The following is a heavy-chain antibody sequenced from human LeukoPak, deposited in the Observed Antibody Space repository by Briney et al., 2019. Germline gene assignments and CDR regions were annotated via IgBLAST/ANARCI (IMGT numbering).Heavy chain of an antibody. J-gene: IGHJ3*01. D-gene: IGHD3-3*01. V-gene: IGHV3-21*04. CDR2: ISSSSTYI. CDR1: GFTFSSYT. CDR3: ARRLSLRFDAFAV. Sequence: PGGSLRLSCVVSGFTFSSYTMNWVRQAPGKGLEWVSSISSSSTYIYYADSVKGRFTISRDTSKNTLLLQMNSLRGDDTALYFCARRLSLRFDAFAVWGPGTVVTVSS.